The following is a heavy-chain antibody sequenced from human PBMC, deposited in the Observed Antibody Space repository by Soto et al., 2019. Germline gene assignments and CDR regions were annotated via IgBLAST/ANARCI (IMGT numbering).Heavy chain of an antibody. CDR3: ASGYHLQYGMDV. D-gene: IGHD5-18*01. V-gene: IGHV3-48*02. Sequence: VPLVESGGGLVQRGGSLRLSCVASGFSLSIYSMNWVRQAPRKGLEWVSYISAGSNSIYYAGSVQGRFTISRDNAKNSLYLQMSSLRDDDTAVYYCASGYHLQYGMDVWGQETTVTVSS. CDR1: GFSLSIYS. J-gene: IGHJ6*02. CDR2: ISAGSNSI.